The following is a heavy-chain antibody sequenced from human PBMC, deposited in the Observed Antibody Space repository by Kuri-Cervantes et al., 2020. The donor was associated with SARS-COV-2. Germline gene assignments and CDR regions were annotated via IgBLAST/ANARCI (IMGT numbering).Heavy chain of an antibody. V-gene: IGHV4-61*01. Sequence: GSLRLSCAVSGYSISSSYYWSWIRQPPGKGLEWIGYIYYSGSTNYNPSLKSRVTISVDTSKNQFSLNLNSVTAADTAVYYCARGFDPWGQGTLVTVSS. CDR2: IYYSGST. CDR3: ARGFDP. CDR1: GYSISSSYY. J-gene: IGHJ5*02.